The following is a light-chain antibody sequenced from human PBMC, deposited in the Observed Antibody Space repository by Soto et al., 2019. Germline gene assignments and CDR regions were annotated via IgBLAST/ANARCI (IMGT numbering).Light chain of an antibody. CDR3: SSYTSTSTLLYV. Sequence: QSALTQPASVSGSPGQSITISCTGTSSDVGDYNYVSWYQQHPGKAPKLMIYDVSNRPSGVSNRFSGSKSGNTASLTISGLQAEDAADYYCSSYTSTSTLLYVFGTGTKVTVL. V-gene: IGLV2-14*01. J-gene: IGLJ1*01. CDR2: DVS. CDR1: SSDVGDYNY.